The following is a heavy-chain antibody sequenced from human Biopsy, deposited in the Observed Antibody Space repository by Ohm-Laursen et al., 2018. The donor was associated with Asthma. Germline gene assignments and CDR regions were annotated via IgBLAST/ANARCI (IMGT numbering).Heavy chain of an antibody. CDR1: GFAVSRDH. J-gene: IGHJ4*02. D-gene: IGHD3-22*01. CDR3: ARGDSSNWSHYYFDY. Sequence: SLRLSCSASGFAVSRDHMFWVRQAPGKGLEWVSAIYSGGTSHTADSVRGRFTISRDYSKNTLYLQMHSLRVEDTAIYYCARGDSSNWSHYYFDYWGQGTLVTVSS. V-gene: IGHV3-53*01. CDR2: IYSGGTS.